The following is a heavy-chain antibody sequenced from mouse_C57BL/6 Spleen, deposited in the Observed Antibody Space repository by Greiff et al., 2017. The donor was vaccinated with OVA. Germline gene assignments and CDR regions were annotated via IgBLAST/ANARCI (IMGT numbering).Heavy chain of an antibody. D-gene: IGHD2-5*01. CDR1: GFTFSDYG. CDR3: ARNSNYFYWYFDV. Sequence: EVMLVESGGGLVKPGGSLKLSCAASGFTFSDYGMHWVRQAPEKGLEWVAYISSGSSTIYYADTVKGRFTISRDNAKNTLFLQMTRLRSEDTAMYYCARNSNYFYWYFDVWGTGTTVTVSS. V-gene: IGHV5-17*01. CDR2: ISSGSSTI. J-gene: IGHJ1*03.